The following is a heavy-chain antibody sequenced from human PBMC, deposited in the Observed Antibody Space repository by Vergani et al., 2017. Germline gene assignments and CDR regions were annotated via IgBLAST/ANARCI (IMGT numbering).Heavy chain of an antibody. CDR3: ARGAFGGVIVRFGY. CDR1: GFTFSSYS. J-gene: IGHJ4*02. V-gene: IGHV3-21*01. CDR2: ISSSSSYI. Sequence: EVQLVESGGGLVKPGGSLRLSCAASGFTFSSYSMNWVRQAPGKGLEWVSSISSSSSYIYYADSVKGRFTISRDNAKNSLYLQMNSLRAEDTAVYYCARGAFGGVIVRFGYWGQGTLVTVSS. D-gene: IGHD3-16*02.